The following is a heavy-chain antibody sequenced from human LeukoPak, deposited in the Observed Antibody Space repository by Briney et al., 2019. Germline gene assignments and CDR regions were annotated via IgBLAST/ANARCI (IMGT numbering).Heavy chain of an antibody. V-gene: IGHV4-59*01. J-gene: IGHJ4*02. CDR1: GGSISSYY. Sequence: SETLSLTCTVSGGSISSYYWSWIRQPPGKGLEWIGYIYYSGSTNYNPSLKSRVTISVDTSKNQFSLKLSSVTAADTAVYYCARDPGFGSWPYFDYWGQGTLVTVSS. CDR2: IYYSGST. CDR3: ARDPGFGSWPYFDY. D-gene: IGHD6-13*01.